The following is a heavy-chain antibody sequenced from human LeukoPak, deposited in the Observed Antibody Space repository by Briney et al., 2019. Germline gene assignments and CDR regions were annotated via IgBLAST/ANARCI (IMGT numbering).Heavy chain of an antibody. CDR1: GGSISNSGSY. V-gene: IGHV4-39*07. D-gene: IGHD3-9*01. J-gene: IGHJ4*02. CDR3: ARISLTGYAPISGYFDY. Sequence: SETLSLTCTVSGGSISNSGSYWGWVRQPPGKGLEWIGIIYYSGSTYYNPSLKSRVTISVDTSKNQFSLKLTSVTAADTAVYYCARISLTGYAPISGYFDYWGQGTLVTVSS. CDR2: IYYSGST.